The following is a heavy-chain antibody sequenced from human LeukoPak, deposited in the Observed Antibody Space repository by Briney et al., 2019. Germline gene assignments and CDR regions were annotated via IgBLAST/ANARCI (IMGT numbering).Heavy chain of an antibody. CDR2: IYYSGGT. CDR3: ARHEESVGYFDY. D-gene: IGHD2-15*01. J-gene: IGHJ4*02. V-gene: IGHV4-59*08. Sequence: PSETLSLTCTVSGGSISSYYWSWIRQPPGKGLEWIGYIYYSGGTNYNPSLKSRVTISVDTSKNQFSLKLSSVTAADTAVYYCARHEESVGYFDYWGQGTLVTVSS. CDR1: GGSISSYY.